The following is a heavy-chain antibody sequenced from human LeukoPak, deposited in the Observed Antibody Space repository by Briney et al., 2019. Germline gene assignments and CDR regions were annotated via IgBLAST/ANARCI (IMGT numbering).Heavy chain of an antibody. Sequence: ASVKVSCKASGYTFTSYYMHWVRQAPGQGLEWVGIINPSGGSTSYAQKFQGRVTMTRDTSTSTVYMELSSLRSEDTAVYYCARDLTHITKVRGPLEYWGQGTLVTVSS. V-gene: IGHV1-46*01. J-gene: IGHJ4*02. CDR2: INPSGGST. CDR1: GYTFTSYY. CDR3: ARDLTHITKVRGPLEY. D-gene: IGHD3-10*01.